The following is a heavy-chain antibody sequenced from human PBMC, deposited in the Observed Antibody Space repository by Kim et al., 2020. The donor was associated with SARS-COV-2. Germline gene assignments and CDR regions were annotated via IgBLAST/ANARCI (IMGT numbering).Heavy chain of an antibody. CDR3: ARDPGYAATNWFDP. CDR2: IISSGITI. V-gene: IGHV3-11*01. J-gene: IGHJ5*02. Sequence: GGSLRLSCAASGFTFSDYYMSWIRQAPGKGLEWVSYIISSGITIYYADSVKGRFTISRDNAKNSLYLQMNSLRAEDTAVYYCARDPGYAATNWFDPWGQGTMVTVSS. D-gene: IGHD5-12*01. CDR1: GFTFSDYY.